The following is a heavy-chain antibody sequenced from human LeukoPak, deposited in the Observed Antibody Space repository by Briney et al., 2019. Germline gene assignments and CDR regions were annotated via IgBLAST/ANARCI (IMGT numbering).Heavy chain of an antibody. Sequence: GGSLRLSCAASGFTFSSYEMNWGRQAPGKGLEWVSYISSSGSTIYYADSVKGRFTISRDNAKNSLYLQMNSLRAEDTAVYYCARGGYDFWSGYSPSIDYWGQGTLVTVSS. D-gene: IGHD3-3*01. CDR2: ISSSGSTI. CDR1: GFTFSSYE. J-gene: IGHJ4*02. V-gene: IGHV3-48*03. CDR3: ARGGYDFWSGYSPSIDY.